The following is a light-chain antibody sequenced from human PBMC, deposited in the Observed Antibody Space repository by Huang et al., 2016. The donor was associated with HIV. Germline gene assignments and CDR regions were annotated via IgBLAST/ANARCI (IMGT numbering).Light chain of an antibody. CDR1: QGVRTN. Sequence: EIVMTQSPASLSASLGERATLSCRASQGVRTNLAWYQQKPCQAPTLLFFGASTRATGTPPRFSGSGSGTEFTLTITSLQSADSAVYYCQQYNDWPPLTFGGGTKVEI. J-gene: IGKJ4*01. V-gene: IGKV3D-15*01. CDR2: GAS. CDR3: QQYNDWPPLT.